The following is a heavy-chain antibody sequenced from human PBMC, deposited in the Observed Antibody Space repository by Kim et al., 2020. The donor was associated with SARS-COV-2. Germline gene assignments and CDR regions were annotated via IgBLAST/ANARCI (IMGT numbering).Heavy chain of an antibody. D-gene: IGHD3-10*01. CDR1: GFTFSTYG. V-gene: IGHV3-30*18. CDR3: AKADLRGVNFHYYGMDV. CDR2: ISYDGSNK. J-gene: IGHJ6*02. Sequence: GGSLRLSCAASGFTFSTYGMHWVRQAPGKGLEWVALISYDGSNKYYADSVKGRFTISRDNSKNTLYLQMDSLRAEDTAVYYCAKADLRGVNFHYYGMDVWGQGTSVTVSS.